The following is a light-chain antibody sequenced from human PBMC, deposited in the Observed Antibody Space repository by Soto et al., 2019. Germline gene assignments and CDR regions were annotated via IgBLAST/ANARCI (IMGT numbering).Light chain of an antibody. J-gene: IGKJ5*01. V-gene: IGKV3-11*01. CDR2: DAS. Sequence: ELGLTQSPATVSLSPGESATLSCRASQSVKTCLVWYQQKPAQAPRLLIYDASHRATGIPARFSGSGSGTDFTLTISSLQPEDAAVYYCKQRSNWPPITFGQGTRLELK. CDR1: QSVKTC. CDR3: KQRSNWPPIT.